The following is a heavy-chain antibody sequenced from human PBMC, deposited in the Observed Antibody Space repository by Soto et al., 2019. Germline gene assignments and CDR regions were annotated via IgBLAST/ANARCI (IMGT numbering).Heavy chain of an antibody. CDR3: ARLYCSASSCYSVGAFDI. J-gene: IGHJ3*02. CDR1: GFTFSSYG. Sequence: GGSLRLSCAASGFTFSSYGMHWVRQAPGKWLEWVALIWFDGSDKYYTESVKGRFTISRDNSKSTLYLQMNGLRAEDTAVYYCARLYCSASSCYSVGAFDIRGQGTMVTVSS. D-gene: IGHD2-15*01. V-gene: IGHV3-33*01. CDR2: IWFDGSDK.